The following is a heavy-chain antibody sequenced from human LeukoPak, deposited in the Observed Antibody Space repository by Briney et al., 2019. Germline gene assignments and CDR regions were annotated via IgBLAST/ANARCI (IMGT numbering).Heavy chain of an antibody. CDR3: TKLARAPRDFDY. Sequence: GGSLRLSCAASGFTFSDHYIDWVRQAPGKGLEWVGRSRDKGNSYTTAYAASVRGRFTISRDDSKNSLYLQMNSLRIEDTAVYYCTKLARAPRDFDYWGQGTLVTVSS. V-gene: IGHV3-72*01. J-gene: IGHJ4*01. CDR2: SRDKGNSYTT. CDR1: GFTFSDHY. D-gene: IGHD3-10*01.